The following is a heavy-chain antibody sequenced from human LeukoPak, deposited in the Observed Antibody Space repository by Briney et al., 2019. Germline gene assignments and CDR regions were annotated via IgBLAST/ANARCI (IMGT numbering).Heavy chain of an antibody. CDR2: ISDTGNT. CDR3: ARDGYCDTITCFDY. CDR1: GFTLSSYA. J-gene: IGHJ4*02. V-gene: IGHV3-23*01. D-gene: IGHD2-2*03. Sequence: GGSLRLSCAASGFTLSSYAMSWVRQAPGKGLEWVSAISDTGNTYHADSVKGRFTISRDNTKNSVYLQMNGLRAEDTAIYYCARDGYCDTITCFDYWGQGTLVTVSS.